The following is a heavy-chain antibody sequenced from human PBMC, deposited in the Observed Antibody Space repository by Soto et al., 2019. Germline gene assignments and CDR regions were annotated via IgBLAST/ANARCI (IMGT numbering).Heavy chain of an antibody. CDR2: IKQDASER. V-gene: IGHV3-7*04. D-gene: IGHD6-19*01. CDR1: GFTFSSYW. Sequence: EVQLVESGGGLVHSGGSLRLSCAGSGFTFSSYWMTWVRQAPGKGLEWVANIKQDASERYYVASVRGRFTISRDNDKKSLYLQMNSRRGDDTAVYYCARAGRGGWGLDVWAKGQWSVSLQ. J-gene: IGHJ3*01. CDR3: ARAGRGGWGLDV.